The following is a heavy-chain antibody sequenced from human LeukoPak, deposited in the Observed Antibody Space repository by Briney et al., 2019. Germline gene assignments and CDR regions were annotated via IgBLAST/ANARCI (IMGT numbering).Heavy chain of an antibody. CDR3: ARDVGSGSYTAPNWFDP. Sequence: SETLSLTCTVSGDSISSYYWSWIRQPAGKRLEWIGRISKSGSTNYNPSLKSRVTISVDTSKNQFSLKLSSVTAADTAVYYCARDVGSGSYTAPNWFDPWGQGTLVTVSS. J-gene: IGHJ5*02. D-gene: IGHD3-10*01. CDR1: GDSISSYY. V-gene: IGHV4-4*07. CDR2: ISKSGST.